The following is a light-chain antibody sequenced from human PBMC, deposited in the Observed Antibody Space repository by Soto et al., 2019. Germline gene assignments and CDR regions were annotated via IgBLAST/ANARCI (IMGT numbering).Light chain of an antibody. CDR2: GAS. CDR1: QSISSSY. J-gene: IGKJ1*01. Sequence: EIVLTQSPGTLSLSPGERATLSCRASQSISSSYLAWYQQKPGQTPRLLIHGASSRATGIPDRFSGSGSGTDFTLISSRVEPEDFAVYYCQQYGSSRTFGQGTKVEIK. V-gene: IGKV3-20*01. CDR3: QQYGSSRT.